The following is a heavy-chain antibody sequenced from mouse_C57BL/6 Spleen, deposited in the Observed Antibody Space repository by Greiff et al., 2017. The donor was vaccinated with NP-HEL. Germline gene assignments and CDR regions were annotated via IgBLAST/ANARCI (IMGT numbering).Heavy chain of an antibody. J-gene: IGHJ1*03. CDR3: ARWGSTTVVPYWYFDV. CDR2: INPNNGGT. D-gene: IGHD1-1*01. CDR1: GYTFTDYN. Sequence: EVQLQQSGPELVKPGASVKIPCKASGYTFTDYNMDWVKQSHGKSLEWIGDINPNNGGTIYNQKFKGKATLTVDKSSSPAYMELRSLTSEDTAVYYCARWGSTTVVPYWYFDVWGTGTTVTVSS. V-gene: IGHV1-18*01.